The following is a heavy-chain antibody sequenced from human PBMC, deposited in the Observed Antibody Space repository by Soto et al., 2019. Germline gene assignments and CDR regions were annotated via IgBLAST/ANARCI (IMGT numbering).Heavy chain of an antibody. D-gene: IGHD6-19*01. V-gene: IGHV4-59*01. Sequence: SETLSLTCTVSGGSISSYYWSWIRQPPGKGLEWIGYIYYSGSTNYNPSLKSRVTISVDTSKNQFSLKLSSVTAADTAVYYCARFIAVAGTSPESDGIYYYYYGMDVWGQGTTVTVSS. CDR3: ARFIAVAGTSPESDGIYYYYYGMDV. CDR1: GGSISSYY. CDR2: IYYSGST. J-gene: IGHJ6*02.